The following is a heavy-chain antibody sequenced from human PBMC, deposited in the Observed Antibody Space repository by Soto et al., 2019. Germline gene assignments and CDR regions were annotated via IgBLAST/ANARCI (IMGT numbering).Heavy chain of an antibody. J-gene: IGHJ4*02. D-gene: IGHD2-15*01. CDR1: GFTFSNAW. CDR3: TTGRPYCSGGSCYLWLDY. Sequence: EVQLVESGGGLVKPGGSLRLSCAASGFTFSNAWMNWVRQAPGKGLEWVGRIKSKTDGGTTDYAAPVKGRFTISRDDSKNTLYLQMNSLKTEDTAVYYCTTGRPYCSGGSCYLWLDYWGQGTLVTVSS. V-gene: IGHV3-15*07. CDR2: IKSKTDGGTT.